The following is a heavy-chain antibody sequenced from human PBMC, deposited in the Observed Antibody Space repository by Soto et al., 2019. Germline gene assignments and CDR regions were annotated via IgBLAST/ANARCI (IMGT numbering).Heavy chain of an antibody. V-gene: IGHV4-59*01. D-gene: IGHD6-13*01. CDR1: GGSISSYY. J-gene: IGHJ3*02. CDR3: ARRYSSAFDI. CDR2: ISYSGSS. Sequence: PSETLSLTCTVSGGSISSYYWSWIRQPPGKGLEWIGYISYSGSSNYTPSLKSRVTISLDTSKSQFSLKLSSVTAADTAVYYCARRYSSAFDIWGQGTMVTVSS.